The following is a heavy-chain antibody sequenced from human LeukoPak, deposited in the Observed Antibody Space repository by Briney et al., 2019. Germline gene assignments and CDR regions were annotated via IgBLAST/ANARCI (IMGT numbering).Heavy chain of an antibody. J-gene: IGHJ4*02. Sequence: ASVKVSCKASGYTFTSYYIHWVRQAPGEGLEWMGIINPSGGSTGYAQKFQGRVTMTRNTSISTAYMELSSLRSEDTAVYYCARGEDYYGSGTSEWGQGTLVTVSS. CDR3: ARGEDYYGSGTSE. V-gene: IGHV1-46*01. D-gene: IGHD3-10*01. CDR2: INPSGGST. CDR1: GYTFTSYY.